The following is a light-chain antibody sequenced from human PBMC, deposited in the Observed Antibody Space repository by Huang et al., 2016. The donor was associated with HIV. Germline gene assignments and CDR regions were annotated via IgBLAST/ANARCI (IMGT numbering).Light chain of an antibody. CDR3: QQYNAYPWT. Sequence: DIQMTQSPSTLSASIGDRVTITCRASQTILWWLAWYQQKRGKAPKVLIDKAASLESGVPSRFIGSGSGTEFTLTIISLQPDDLATYYCQQYNAYPWTFGQGTKVEI. J-gene: IGKJ1*01. CDR1: QTILWW. CDR2: KAA. V-gene: IGKV1-5*03.